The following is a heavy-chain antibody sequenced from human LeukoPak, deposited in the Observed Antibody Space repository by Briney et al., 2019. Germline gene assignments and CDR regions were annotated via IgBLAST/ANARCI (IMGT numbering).Heavy chain of an antibody. J-gene: IGHJ3*02. D-gene: IGHD2-2*01. CDR3: ATAFGVVVPAAISWVGAFDI. Sequence: ASVKVSCKASGYTFTGYYMHWVRQAPGKGLEWMGGFDPEDGETIYAQKFQGRVTMTEDTSTDTAYMELSSLRSEDTAVYYCATAFGVVVPAAISWVGAFDIWGQGTMVTVSS. CDR1: GYTFTGYY. V-gene: IGHV1-24*01. CDR2: FDPEDGET.